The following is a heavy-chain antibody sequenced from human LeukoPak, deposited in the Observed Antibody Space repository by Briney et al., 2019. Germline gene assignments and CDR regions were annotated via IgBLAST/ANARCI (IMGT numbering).Heavy chain of an antibody. CDR3: ARILRLHTPRASDI. V-gene: IGHV3-7*05. CDR1: GITFSTYW. Sequence: PGGSLRLSCAASGITFSTYWMTWVRQAPGKGLEWVANIEEHGSQKYYVDSVKGRFTISRDNAQNSLFLQMNSLRAEDTALYYCARILRLHTPRASDIWGQGTMVTVSS. CDR2: IEEHGSQK. D-gene: IGHD5-24*01. J-gene: IGHJ3*02.